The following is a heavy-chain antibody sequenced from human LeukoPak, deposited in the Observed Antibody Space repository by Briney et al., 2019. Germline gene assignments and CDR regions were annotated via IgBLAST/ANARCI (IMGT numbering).Heavy chain of an antibody. Sequence: PSETLSLTCTVSGGSITSYYWSWIRQPAGKGLEWIGHIYTSGSTNYNPSLKSRVTISVDTSKNQFSLKLSSVTAADTAVYYCARDRAWLLLDYWGQGTLVTVSS. CDR3: ARDRAWLLLDY. CDR2: IYTSGST. V-gene: IGHV4-4*07. D-gene: IGHD3-22*01. J-gene: IGHJ4*02. CDR1: GGSITSYY.